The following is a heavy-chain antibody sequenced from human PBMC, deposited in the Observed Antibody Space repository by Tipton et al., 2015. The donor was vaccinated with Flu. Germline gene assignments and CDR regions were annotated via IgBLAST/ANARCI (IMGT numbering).Heavy chain of an antibody. V-gene: IGHV4-61*02. D-gene: IGHD3-3*01. CDR2: VYNTGST. CDR1: GDSIGSDYY. J-gene: IGHJ4*02. CDR3: ARGRDDFWSGYSPFDY. Sequence: TLSLTCSVSGDSIGSDYYWAWIRQPAGKGLEWLGRVYNTGSTDYNPSLESRVTMSIDTSNNQFSLELRSVTAADTAVYYCARGRDDFWSGYSPFDYWGQGTLVTVSS.